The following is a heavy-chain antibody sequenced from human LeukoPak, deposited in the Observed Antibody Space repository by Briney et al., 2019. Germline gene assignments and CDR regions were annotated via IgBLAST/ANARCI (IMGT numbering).Heavy chain of an antibody. CDR2: ISARGGST. CDR1: GFAFSSYA. Sequence: GGSLRLSCAASGFAFSSYAMSWVRHAPGKGLEWVSAISARGGSTYYADSVKGRFTISRDNSKNTLYLQMNSLRAEDTAVYYCAKELAGGVVLVYFDYWGQGTLVTVSS. J-gene: IGHJ4*02. D-gene: IGHD2-15*01. V-gene: IGHV3-23*01. CDR3: AKELAGGVVLVYFDY.